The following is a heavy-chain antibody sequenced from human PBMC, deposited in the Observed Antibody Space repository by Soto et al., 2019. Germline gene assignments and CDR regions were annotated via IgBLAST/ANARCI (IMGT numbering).Heavy chain of an antibody. CDR3: ARGEVAVFDY. CDR2: INHGGST. D-gene: IGHD5-12*01. CDR1: DDSINSDKYY. V-gene: IGHV4-39*07. J-gene: IGHJ4*02. Sequence: SETLSLTCSVSDDSINSDKYYWGWIRQPPGKGLEWIGEINHGGSTNYNPSLKSRVTISVDTSKNQFSLKLSSVTAADTAVYYCARGEVAVFDYWGQGTLVTVSS.